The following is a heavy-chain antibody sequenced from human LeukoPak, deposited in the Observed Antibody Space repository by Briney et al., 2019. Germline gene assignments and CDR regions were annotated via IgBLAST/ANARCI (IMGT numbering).Heavy chain of an antibody. J-gene: IGHJ5*02. Sequence: AGGSLRLSCAASGFTFSNYAMNWVRQPPGKGLEWVSYITSSSNTMYYADSVKGRFTISRDNAKNSLYLQMNSLRAEDTAVYYCARQREAAQFSLFDPWGQGTLVTVSS. V-gene: IGHV3-48*01. CDR2: ITSSSNTM. CDR3: ARQREAAQFSLFDP. D-gene: IGHD6-6*01. CDR1: GFTFSNYA.